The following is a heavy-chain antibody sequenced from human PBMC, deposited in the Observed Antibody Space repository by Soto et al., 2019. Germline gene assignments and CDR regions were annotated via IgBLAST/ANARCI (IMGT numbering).Heavy chain of an antibody. CDR3: AKGYDSGNDYFDY. Sequence: GGSLRLSCAASGFTFDDYTMHWVRQAPGKGLEWVSLISWDGGSTYYADSVKGRFTISRDNSKNSLYLQMNSLRTEDTALYYCAKGYDSGNDYFDYWGQGTLVTVSS. D-gene: IGHD5-12*01. CDR2: ISWDGGST. J-gene: IGHJ4*02. V-gene: IGHV3-43*01. CDR1: GFTFDDYT.